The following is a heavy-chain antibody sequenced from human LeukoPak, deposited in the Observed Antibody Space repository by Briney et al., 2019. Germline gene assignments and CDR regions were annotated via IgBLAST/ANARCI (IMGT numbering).Heavy chain of an antibody. D-gene: IGHD3-22*01. CDR3: ATVNSGYCYRLFDY. CDR2: FDPEDGET. CDR1: GYTLTELS. Sequence: ASVKVSCKVSGYTLTELSMHWVRQAPGKGLEWMGGFDPEDGETIYAQKFQGRVTMTEDTSTDTAYMELSSLRSEDTAVYYCATVNSGYCYRLFDYWGQGTLVTVSS. V-gene: IGHV1-24*01. J-gene: IGHJ4*02.